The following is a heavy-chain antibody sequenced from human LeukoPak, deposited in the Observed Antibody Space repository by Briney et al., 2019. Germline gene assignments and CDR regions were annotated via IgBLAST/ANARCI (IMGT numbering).Heavy chain of an antibody. CDR1: GGSISSYY. CDR2: IYYSGST. Sequence: SETLSLTCTVSGGSISSYYWSWIRQPPGKGQEWIGYIYYSGSTNYNPSLKSRVTISVDTSKNQFSLKLSSVTAADTVVYYCAREQDQSSGWYDGPFDYWGQGTLVTVSS. J-gene: IGHJ4*02. D-gene: IGHD6-19*01. CDR3: AREQDQSSGWYDGPFDY. V-gene: IGHV4-59*01.